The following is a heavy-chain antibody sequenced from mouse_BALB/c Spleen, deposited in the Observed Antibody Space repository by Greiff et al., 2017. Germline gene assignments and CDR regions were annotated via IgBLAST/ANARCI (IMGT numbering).Heavy chain of an antibody. V-gene: IGHV1S81*02. Sequence: QVQLQQPGAELVKPGASVKLSCKASGYTFTSYWMHWVKQRPGQGLEWIGEINPSNGRTNYNEKFKSKATLTVDKSSSTAYMQLSSLTSEDSAVYYCARRYYYGSSYAMDYWGQGTSVTVSS. CDR2: INPSNGRT. J-gene: IGHJ4*01. CDR1: GYTFTSYW. CDR3: ARRYYYGSSYAMDY. D-gene: IGHD1-1*01.